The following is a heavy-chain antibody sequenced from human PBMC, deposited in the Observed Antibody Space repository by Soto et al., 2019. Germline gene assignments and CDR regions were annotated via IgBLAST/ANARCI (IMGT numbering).Heavy chain of an antibody. D-gene: IGHD6-13*01. V-gene: IGHV3-23*01. CDR3: ARRSSSWYFDY. Sequence: GVLRLSCAASGFTFSSYAMNSVRQAPGKGLEWVSVISGSDGSTYYADSVKGRFTISRDNSKNTLNLQMNSLRAEDTAVYYCARRSSSWYFDYWGQGTLVTVSS. J-gene: IGHJ4*02. CDR1: GFTFSSYA. CDR2: ISGSDGST.